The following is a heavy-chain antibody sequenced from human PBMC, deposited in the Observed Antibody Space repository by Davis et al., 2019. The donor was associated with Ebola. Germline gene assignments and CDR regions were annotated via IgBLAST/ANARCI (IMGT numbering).Heavy chain of an antibody. V-gene: IGHV3-53*01. D-gene: IGHD6-13*01. J-gene: IGHJ5*02. CDR2: IYSGGST. CDR3: TRPWAAAET. Sequence: GESLKISCAASGFTVSSNYMSWVRQAPGKGLEWVSVIYSGGSTYYADSVKGRFTISRDNSKNTLYLQMNSLRAEDTAVYYCTRPWAAAETWGQGTLVTVSS. CDR1: GFTVSSNY.